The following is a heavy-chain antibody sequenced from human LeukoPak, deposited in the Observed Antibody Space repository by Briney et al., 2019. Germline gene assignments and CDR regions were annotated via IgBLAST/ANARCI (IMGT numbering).Heavy chain of an antibody. V-gene: IGHV4-4*07. CDR3: ATYSSASDAFDI. CDR1: GGSINNCY. D-gene: IGHD3-22*01. J-gene: IGHJ3*02. Sequence: KPSETLSLTCTVSGGSINNCYWSWIRQPAGKGLEWIGHIYTSGNTNYNYNPSLKSRVSMSIDTSKNQFSLKLSSVAAADTAFYYCATYSSASDAFDIWGQGTKVTVSS. CDR2: IYTSGNTNY.